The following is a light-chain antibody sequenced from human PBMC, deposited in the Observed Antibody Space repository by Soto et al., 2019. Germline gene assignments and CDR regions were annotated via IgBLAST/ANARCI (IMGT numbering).Light chain of an antibody. CDR3: QQRSDWPKIT. V-gene: IGKV3-11*01. Sequence: ENVVTHSPSGVAVAPGERVSLSCRVCQSVSNYLAWYQQKPGQAPRLLVSAASNRATGIPARFSGSGSGTDFTLTISSLEPEDFGVFYCQQRSDWPKITFAEGTRLEIK. J-gene: IGKJ5*01. CDR2: AAS. CDR1: QSVSNY.